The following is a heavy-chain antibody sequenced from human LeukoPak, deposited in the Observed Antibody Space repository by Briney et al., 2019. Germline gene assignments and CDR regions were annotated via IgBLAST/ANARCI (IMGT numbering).Heavy chain of an antibody. Sequence: SQTLSLTCTVSGGSISSGSYYWSWIRQPAGKGLEWIGRIYTSGSTNYNPSLKSRVTISVDTSKNQFSLKLSSVTAADTAVYYCARRGSSRRWFDPWGQGTLVTVSS. CDR1: GGSISSGSYY. D-gene: IGHD6-13*01. CDR2: IYTSGST. J-gene: IGHJ5*02. V-gene: IGHV4-61*02. CDR3: ARRGSSRRWFDP.